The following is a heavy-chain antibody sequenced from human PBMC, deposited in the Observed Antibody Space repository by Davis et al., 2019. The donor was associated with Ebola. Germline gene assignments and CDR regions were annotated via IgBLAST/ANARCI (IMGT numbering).Heavy chain of an antibody. J-gene: IGHJ4*02. CDR3: ARAPWNYFDY. V-gene: IGHV1-3*01. Sequence: KFQGRVTITRDTSASTAYMELRSLRSDDTAVYYCARAPWNYFDYWGQGTLVTVSS.